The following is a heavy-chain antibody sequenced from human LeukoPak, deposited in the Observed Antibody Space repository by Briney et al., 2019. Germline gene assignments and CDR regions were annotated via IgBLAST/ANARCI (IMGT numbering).Heavy chain of an antibody. CDR3: ASYVDTAMGGDERKNWFDP. V-gene: IGHV4-34*01. J-gene: IGHJ5*02. CDR1: GGSFSGYY. D-gene: IGHD5-18*01. Sequence: SETLSLTCAVYGGSFSGYYWSWIRQPPGKGLEWIGEINHSGSTNYNLSLKSRVTISVDTSKNQFSLKLSSVTAADTAVYYCASYVDTAMGGDERKNWFDPWGQGTLVTVSS. CDR2: INHSGST.